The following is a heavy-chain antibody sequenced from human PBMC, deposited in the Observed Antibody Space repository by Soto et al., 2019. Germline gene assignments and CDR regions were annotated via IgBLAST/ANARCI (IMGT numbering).Heavy chain of an antibody. CDR3: AKSLSVGATTPFDY. CDR2: ISGSGDST. V-gene: IGHV3-23*01. D-gene: IGHD1-26*01. J-gene: IGHJ4*02. Sequence: GGSLRLSCAASGFTFSSYAMSWVRQAPGKGLEWVSGISGSGDSTYYADSVKGRFTISRDNSKNTLYLQMNSLRAEDTAVYYCAKSLSVGATTPFDYWGQGTLVTVSS. CDR1: GFTFSSYA.